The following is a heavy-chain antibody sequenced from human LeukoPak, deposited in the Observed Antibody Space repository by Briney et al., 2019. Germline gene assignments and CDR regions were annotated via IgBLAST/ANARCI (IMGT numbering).Heavy chain of an antibody. Sequence: SCKASGYTFTGYYMHWVRQAPGKGLEWVAFIRFDGSDRYYTDSVKGRFTLYRDISRNTLYLQMNSLRADDTAVYYCAKAGAMILQHYFDYWGQGTLVTVSS. CDR3: AKAGAMILQHYFDY. CDR2: IRFDGSDR. V-gene: IGHV3-30*02. J-gene: IGHJ4*02. D-gene: IGHD3-22*01. CDR1: GYTFTGYY.